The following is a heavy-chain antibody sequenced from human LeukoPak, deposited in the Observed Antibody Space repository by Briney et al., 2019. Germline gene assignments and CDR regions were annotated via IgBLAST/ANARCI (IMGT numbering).Heavy chain of an antibody. J-gene: IGHJ4*02. V-gene: IGHV3-53*01. CDR3: ARDRFYGDC. D-gene: IGHD3-16*01. CDR2: IYSGGST. CDR1: GFNVNHNY. Sequence: GGSLSLSCEASGFNVNHNYMIWVRQAPGKGMEWVSVIYSGGSTKYADSVKGRFTISRDNSKNTLHLQMNSLRAEDTAMYYCARDRFYGDCWGQGTLVTVSS.